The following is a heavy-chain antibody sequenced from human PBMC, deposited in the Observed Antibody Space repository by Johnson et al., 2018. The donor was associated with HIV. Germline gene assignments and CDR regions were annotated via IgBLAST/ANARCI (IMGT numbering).Heavy chain of an antibody. J-gene: IGHJ3*02. Sequence: VQLVESGGGLIQPGGSLRLSCAASGFTVRSNYMSWVRQAPGKGLEWVSVIYSGGSTYYADSVKGRFTISRDNSKNTLYLQMNSLRAEDTAVYYCARGTPGDYDSSGYYRGSEAFDIWGQGTMVTVSS. D-gene: IGHD3-22*01. CDR3: ARGTPGDYDSSGYYRGSEAFDI. CDR1: GFTVRSNY. CDR2: IYSGGST. V-gene: IGHV3-53*01.